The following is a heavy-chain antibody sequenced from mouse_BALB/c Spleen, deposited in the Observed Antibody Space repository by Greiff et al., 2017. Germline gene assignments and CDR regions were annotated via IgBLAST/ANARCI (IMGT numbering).Heavy chain of an antibody. CDR2: IWSGGST. CDR1: GFSLTSYG. J-gene: IGHJ1*01. CDR3: AAWDWYFDV. V-gene: IGHV2-4-1*01. D-gene: IGHD4-1*01. Sequence: QVQLQQSGPGLVQPSQSLSITCTVSGFSLTSYGVHWVRQSPGQGLEWLGVIWSGGSTDYNAAFISRLSISKDNSKSQVFFKMNSLQADDTAIYYCAAWDWYFDVWGAGTTVTVSA.